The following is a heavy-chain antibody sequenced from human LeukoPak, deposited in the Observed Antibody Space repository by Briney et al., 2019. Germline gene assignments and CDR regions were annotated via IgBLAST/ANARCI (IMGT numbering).Heavy chain of an antibody. CDR1: GFTFSNYY. V-gene: IGHV3-11*01. J-gene: IGHJ3*02. D-gene: IGHD6-13*01. CDR3: ARHGIAAAGTRFAFDI. Sequence: PGGSLRLSCAASGFTFSNYYMSWIRQAPGKGLEWVSYISSSGSTIYYADSVKGRFTISRDNAKNSLYLQMNSLRAEDTAVYYCARHGIAAAGTRFAFDIWGQGTMVTVSS. CDR2: ISSSGSTI.